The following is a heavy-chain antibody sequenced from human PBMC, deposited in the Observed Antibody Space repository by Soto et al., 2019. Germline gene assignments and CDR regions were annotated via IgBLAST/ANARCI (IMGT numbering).Heavy chain of an antibody. D-gene: IGHD3-3*01. CDR3: ARIQPVLRFLEWPQWYFDL. CDR1: GFSLSNARMG. Sequence: QVTLKESGPVLVKPTETLTLTCTVSGFSLSNARMGVSWIRQPPGKALEWLAHIFSNDEKSYSTSLKSRLPISKDTSKSQVVLTMTNMDPVDTATYYCARIQPVLRFLEWPQWYFDLWGRGTLVTVSS. V-gene: IGHV2-26*01. CDR2: IFSNDEK. J-gene: IGHJ2*01.